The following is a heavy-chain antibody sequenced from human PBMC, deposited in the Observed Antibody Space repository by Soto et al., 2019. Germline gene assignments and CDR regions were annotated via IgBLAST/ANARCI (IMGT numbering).Heavy chain of an antibody. CDR3: ARWAIVVGVAATHQIHYGMDV. V-gene: IGHV1-69*06. Sequence: QVQLVQSGAEVKKPGSSVKVSCKASGGTFSSYAISWVRQAPGQGLEWMGGIIPIFGTANYAQKFQGRVTITADKSTRPAYMELSSLRSEDTAVYYCARWAIVVGVAATHQIHYGMDVWGQGTTVTVSS. CDR2: IIPIFGTA. CDR1: GGTFSSYA. J-gene: IGHJ6*02. D-gene: IGHD2-15*01.